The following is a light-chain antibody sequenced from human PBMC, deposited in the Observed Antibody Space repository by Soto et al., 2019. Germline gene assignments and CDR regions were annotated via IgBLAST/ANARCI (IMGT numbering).Light chain of an antibody. J-gene: IGKJ5*01. CDR2: DAS. CDR3: QQHSSSPSIN. V-gene: IGKV3-20*01. Sequence: IVLTQYPATLSVSPWGGQTPSFTASQSVSSNLAWYQQKPGQAPRLLIYDASNRATGIPARFSGSGSGTDFTLTISRLEPEDFAVYYCQQHSSSPSINCGKGQRLEIK. CDR1: QSVSSN.